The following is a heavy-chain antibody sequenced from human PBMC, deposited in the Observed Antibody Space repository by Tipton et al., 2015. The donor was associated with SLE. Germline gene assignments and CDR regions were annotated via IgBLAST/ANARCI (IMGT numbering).Heavy chain of an antibody. CDR1: GFSISSGNY. D-gene: IGHD3-16*01. V-gene: IGHV4-38-2*02. CDR3: ARVTDGGF. CDR2: IHHSGNT. J-gene: IGHJ3*01. Sequence: TLSLTCTVTGFSISSGNYWGWIRQPPGKGLEWIGSIHHSGNTCYSPSLKSRVTISVGTSKNQLSLKLSAVTAADTAVYFCARVTDGGFWGQGTMVTVSS.